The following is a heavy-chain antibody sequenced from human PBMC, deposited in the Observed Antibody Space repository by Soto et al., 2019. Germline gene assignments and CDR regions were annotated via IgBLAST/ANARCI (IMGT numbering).Heavy chain of an antibody. CDR3: GRGVTGPYSRLEAGFDP. CDR2: IDYSGST. CDR1: GGSISSGGYY. V-gene: IGHV4-31*01. Sequence: QVQLQESGPGLVKPSQTLSLTCTVSGGSISSGGYYWSWIRQHPGKGLEWIGYIDYSGSTYYNPYLKRLLTTAVDTSNNQIPMKLSSMASADTAVYYCGRGVTGPYSRLEAGFDPGGQGTLVTGFS. J-gene: IGHJ5*01. D-gene: IGHD5-18*01.